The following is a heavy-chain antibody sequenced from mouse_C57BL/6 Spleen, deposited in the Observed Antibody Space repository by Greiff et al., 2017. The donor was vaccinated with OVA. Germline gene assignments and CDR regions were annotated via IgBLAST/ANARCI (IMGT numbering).Heavy chain of an antibody. CDR1: GYSITSGYY. Sequence: EVHLVESGPGLVKPSQSLSLTCSVTGYSITSGYYLNWIRQFPGNKLEWMGYISYDGSNNYNPSLKNRISIPRDTSKNQFFLKLNSVTTEDTDTYYCASVWALVYWGQGTTLTVSS. CDR2: ISYDGSN. D-gene: IGHD4-1*01. J-gene: IGHJ2*01. CDR3: ASVWALVY. V-gene: IGHV3-6*01.